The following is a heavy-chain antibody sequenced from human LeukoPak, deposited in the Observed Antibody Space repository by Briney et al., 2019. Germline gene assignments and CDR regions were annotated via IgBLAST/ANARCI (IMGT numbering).Heavy chain of an antibody. Sequence: GGSLRLSCAASGFIFSSYGMHWVRQAPGKGLEWVAVIWYDGSKTYYADSVQGRFTVSRDNSKNTLYLQMSSLRDDDTAVYYCARYNTWRSDYWGQGALVTVSS. V-gene: IGHV3-33*01. D-gene: IGHD1-14*01. CDR3: ARYNTWRSDY. CDR2: IWYDGSKT. CDR1: GFIFSSYG. J-gene: IGHJ4*03.